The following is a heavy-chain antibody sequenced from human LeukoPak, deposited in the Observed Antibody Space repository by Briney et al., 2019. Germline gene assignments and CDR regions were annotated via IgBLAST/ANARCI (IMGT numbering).Heavy chain of an antibody. Sequence: ASVKVSCKASGYTFTSYYMHWARQAPGQGLEWMGIINPSGGSTSYAQKLQGRVTMTRDTSTSTVYMELSSLRSEDTAVYYCARGGYSSSWSPNWFDPWGQGTLVTVSS. CDR2: INPSGGST. D-gene: IGHD6-13*01. V-gene: IGHV1-46*01. J-gene: IGHJ5*02. CDR3: ARGGYSSSWSPNWFDP. CDR1: GYTFTSYY.